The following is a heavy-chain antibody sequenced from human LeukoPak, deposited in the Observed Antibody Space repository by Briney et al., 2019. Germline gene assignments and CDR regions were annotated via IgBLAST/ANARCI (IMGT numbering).Heavy chain of an antibody. CDR1: GFIFSSYA. CDR3: ATSERGYNYGDNWFDS. Sequence: GGSLRLSCAGSGFIFSSYAMNWVRQAPGKGLEWVSYISSGSSTIYYAGSVKGRFTISRDNARNSLDLQMNSLRDEDTAVYYCATSERGYNYGDNWFDSWGQGTLVTVSS. V-gene: IGHV3-48*02. D-gene: IGHD5-18*01. CDR2: ISSGSSTI. J-gene: IGHJ5*01.